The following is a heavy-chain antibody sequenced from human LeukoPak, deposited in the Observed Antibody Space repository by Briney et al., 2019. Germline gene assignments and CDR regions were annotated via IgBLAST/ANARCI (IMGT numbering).Heavy chain of an antibody. V-gene: IGHV4-59*01. CDR1: GGSFSSYY. CDR2: MYDSGIT. CDR3: ARHGGSNTFDL. Sequence: SETLSLTCTVSGGSFSSYYWSWIRQPPGKGLELIGYMYDSGITNYNPSLKSRVTISVDTSKNQFSLRLNSVTAADTAVYYCARHGGSNTFDLWGQGVLVTLSS. D-gene: IGHD1-26*01. J-gene: IGHJ4*02.